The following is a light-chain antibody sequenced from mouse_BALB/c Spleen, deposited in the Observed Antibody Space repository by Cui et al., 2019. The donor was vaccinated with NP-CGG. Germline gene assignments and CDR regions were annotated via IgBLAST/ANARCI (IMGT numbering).Light chain of an antibody. V-gene: IGLV1*01. J-gene: IGLJ1*01. Sequence: QAVVTQESALPTSPGEAVTLTCRPSTGAVTTSNYANWVQEKPDHLFTGLIGGTHNRAPGVPARFSGSLIGDKAALTITGAQTEDEAIYFCALWYSNHWVFGGGTKLTVL. CDR1: TGAVTTSNY. CDR3: ALWYSNHWV. CDR2: GTH.